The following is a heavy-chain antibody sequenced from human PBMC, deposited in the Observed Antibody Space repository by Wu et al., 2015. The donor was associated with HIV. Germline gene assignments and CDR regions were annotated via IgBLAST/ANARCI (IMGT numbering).Heavy chain of an antibody. V-gene: IGHV1-69*12. CDR3: ARWEELQLGNSFDL. Sequence: QVQLLQSGPEVRRPGSSVRISCKTLGDTLNRFTINWVRQAPGQGVGVGWRNHPSVWHNKLCTEVTRLESPLPRTNRRPQPTMEVNSLRHEDTAMYYCARWEELQLGNSFDLWGRRTMVIVSS. D-gene: IGHD1-1*01. CDR1: GDTLNRFT. J-gene: IGHJ3*01. CDR2: HPSVWHN.